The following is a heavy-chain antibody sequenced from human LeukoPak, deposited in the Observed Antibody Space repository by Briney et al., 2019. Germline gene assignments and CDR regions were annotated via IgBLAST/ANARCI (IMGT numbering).Heavy chain of an antibody. CDR3: AKERDYYGSGRRWFDP. Sequence: TGGSLRLSCAASGFTFSDYALSWVRQAPGKGLKWVSTISGSSGSTYYADSVKGRFTISRDNSKNTLYLQMNGLRAEDTAIYYCAKERDYYGSGRRWFDPWGQGTLVTVSS. J-gene: IGHJ5*02. V-gene: IGHV3-23*01. CDR2: ISGSSGST. CDR1: GFTFSDYA. D-gene: IGHD3-10*01.